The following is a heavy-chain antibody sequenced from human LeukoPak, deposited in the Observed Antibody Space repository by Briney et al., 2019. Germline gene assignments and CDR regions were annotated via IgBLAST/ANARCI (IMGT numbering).Heavy chain of an antibody. J-gene: IGHJ4*02. Sequence: SETVSLTCTVSGGSISTIIYFWDWIRQPPGKGLEWIGRLYYSGSTYYNPSLKSRVTISVDTSKNQFSLKLSSVTAADTAVYHCARHAIDSSGYYLHYFDYWGQGTLVTVSS. D-gene: IGHD3-22*01. CDR2: LYYSGST. CDR1: GGSISTIIYF. V-gene: IGHV4-39*01. CDR3: ARHAIDSSGYYLHYFDY.